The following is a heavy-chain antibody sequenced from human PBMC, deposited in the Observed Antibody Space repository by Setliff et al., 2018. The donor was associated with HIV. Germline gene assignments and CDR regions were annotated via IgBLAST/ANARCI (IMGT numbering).Heavy chain of an antibody. J-gene: IGHJ4*02. D-gene: IGHD6-19*01. CDR2: IRYDGSNK. CDR1: GFTFSAYG. V-gene: IGHV3-30*02. CDR3: VLGGLSSGWGVN. Sequence: GGSLRLSCAASGFTFSAYGMHWVRQAPGKGLEWVAFIRYDGSNKYYADSAKGRFTISRDNSKNTLYLQMNSLRAEDTAVYYCVLGGLSSGWGVNWGQGTLVTVSS.